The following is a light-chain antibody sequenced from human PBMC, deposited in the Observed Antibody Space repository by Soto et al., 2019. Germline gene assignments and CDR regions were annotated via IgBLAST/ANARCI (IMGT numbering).Light chain of an antibody. CDR3: QQYNKWPVT. Sequence: EIVMTQSPGTLSVSPGERATLSCRASQSVSINLAWYQQKSGQAPRRLVYGASTRATGIPARFSGSGSGTEFTLTISSLQSEDFAVYYCQQYNKWPVTFGGGTKVEI. CDR2: GAS. J-gene: IGKJ4*01. CDR1: QSVSIN. V-gene: IGKV3-15*01.